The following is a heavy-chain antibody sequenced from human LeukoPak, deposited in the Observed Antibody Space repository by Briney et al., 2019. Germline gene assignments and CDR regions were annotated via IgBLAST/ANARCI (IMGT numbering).Heavy chain of an antibody. CDR1: GYTFTGYY. D-gene: IGHD1-26*01. CDR3: ARAKKYTTPDHPELYYYGMDV. V-gene: IGHV1-2*04. J-gene: IGHJ6*02. Sequence: ASVKVSCKASGYTFTGYYMHWVRQAPGQGLEWMGWINPNSGGTNYAQKFQGWVTMTRDTSISTAYMELSRLRSDDTAVYYCARAKKYTTPDHPELYYYGMDVWGQGTTVTVSS. CDR2: INPNSGGT.